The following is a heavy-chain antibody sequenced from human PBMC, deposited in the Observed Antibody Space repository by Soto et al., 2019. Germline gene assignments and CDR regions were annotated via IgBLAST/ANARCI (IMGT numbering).Heavy chain of an antibody. V-gene: IGHV4-31*03. J-gene: IGHJ4*02. D-gene: IGHD5-18*01. CDR2: ISYGGST. CDR1: GGSINSGGYC. CDR3: SRGILV. Sequence: QVQLQESGPGLVKPSQTLSLTCTVSGGSINSGGYCWSWIRQHPGKGLEWIGCISYGGSTSYTASLKRRVTRSVDTSKTQFSLKLSSVTAAYTAVYYCSRGILVWGQGTLITVSS.